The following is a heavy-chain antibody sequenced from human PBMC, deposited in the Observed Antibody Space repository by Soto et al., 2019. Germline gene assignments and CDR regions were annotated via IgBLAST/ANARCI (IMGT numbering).Heavy chain of an antibody. CDR1: GGSISSGGYY. V-gene: IGHV4-31*03. D-gene: IGHD5-18*01. Sequence: SETLSLTCTVSGGSISSGGYYWSWIRQHPGKGLEWIGYIYYSGSTYYNPSLKSRVTISVDTSKNQFSLKLSSVTAADTAVYYCARESPYGRYSYGPIHWGQGTLVTVSS. CDR2: IYYSGST. J-gene: IGHJ4*02. CDR3: ARESPYGRYSYGPIH.